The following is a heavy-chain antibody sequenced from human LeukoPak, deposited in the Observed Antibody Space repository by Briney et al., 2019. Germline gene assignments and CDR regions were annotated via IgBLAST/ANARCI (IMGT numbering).Heavy chain of an antibody. CDR3: ATKGLVPAPRYNWFDP. V-gene: IGHV1-24*01. D-gene: IGHD2-2*01. CDR2: FDPEDGET. J-gene: IGHJ5*02. CDR1: GYTLTELS. Sequence: ASVKVSCKVSGYTLTELSMHWVRQAPGKGLEWTGGFDPEDGETIYAQKFQGRVTMTEDTSTDTAYMELSSLRSEDTAVYYCATKGLVPAPRYNWFDPWGQGTLVTVSS.